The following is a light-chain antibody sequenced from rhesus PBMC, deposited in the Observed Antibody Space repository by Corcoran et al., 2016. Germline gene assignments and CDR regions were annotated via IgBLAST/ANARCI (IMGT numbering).Light chain of an antibody. J-gene: IGKJ4*01. V-gene: IGKV1S12*01. Sequence: DIQMTQSPSALSASVGDRVTISCRASQNIYSVLAWYQQKPGKAPKLLIYAASSLQTGIPSRFSGSGSGTVFTLTISSLQPEDSATYYCQRYFDNPPLTFGGGTKVELK. CDR1: QNIYSV. CDR3: QRYFDNPPLT. CDR2: AAS.